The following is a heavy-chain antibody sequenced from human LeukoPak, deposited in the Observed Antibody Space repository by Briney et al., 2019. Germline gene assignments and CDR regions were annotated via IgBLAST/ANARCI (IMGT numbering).Heavy chain of an antibody. CDR2: IYYSGST. J-gene: IGHJ6*03. V-gene: IGHV4-59*01. CDR1: GFSISSYY. D-gene: IGHD3-10*01. CDR3: ARAEGLWFGGNYYYYMDV. Sequence: PSETLSLTCTGSGFSISSYYWSWIRQPPGKGLEWIGYIYYSGSTNYNPSLKSRVTISVDTSKNQFSLKLSSVTAADTAVYYCARAEGLWFGGNYYYYMDVWGKGTTVTISS.